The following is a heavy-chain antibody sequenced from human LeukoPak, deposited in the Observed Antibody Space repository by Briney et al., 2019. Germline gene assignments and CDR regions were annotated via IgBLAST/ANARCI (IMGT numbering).Heavy chain of an antibody. Sequence: GGSLRLSCAASGFTFSSYAMSWVRQAPGKGLEWVSTISSSGGSTYYADSVKGRFTISRDNSKNTLYLQMNSLRAEDTAVYYCAKAGSGYYYYGSGSFYKAYYYMDVWGKGTTVTVSS. V-gene: IGHV3-23*01. J-gene: IGHJ6*03. CDR1: GFTFSSYA. D-gene: IGHD3-10*01. CDR2: ISSSGGST. CDR3: AKAGSGYYYYGSGSFYKAYYYMDV.